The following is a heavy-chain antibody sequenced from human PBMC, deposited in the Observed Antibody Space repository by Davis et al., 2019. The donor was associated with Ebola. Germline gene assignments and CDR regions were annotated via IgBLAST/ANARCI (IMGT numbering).Heavy chain of an antibody. Sequence: PGGSLRLSCAASGFTFSSYGMHWVRQAPGKGLEWVAVISYDGSNKYYADSVKGRFTISRDNSKTTLYLQMNSLRAEDTAVYYCARDLPGGDWYFDLWGRGTLVTVSS. J-gene: IGHJ2*01. V-gene: IGHV3-30*03. CDR2: ISYDGSNK. D-gene: IGHD1-14*01. CDR3: ARDLPGGDWYFDL. CDR1: GFTFSSYG.